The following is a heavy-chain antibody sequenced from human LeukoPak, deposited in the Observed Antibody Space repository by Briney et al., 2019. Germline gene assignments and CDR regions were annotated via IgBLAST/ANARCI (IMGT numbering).Heavy chain of an antibody. Sequence: SETLSLTCTVSGGSISSYYWGWIRQPAGKGLEWIGRIYSSGSTNYNPSLKSRVTMSVETSKNQFSLKLSSVTAADTAVYYCARGFGGVIDFDYWGQGTLVTVSS. CDR2: IYSSGST. D-gene: IGHD3-16*02. V-gene: IGHV4-4*07. J-gene: IGHJ4*02. CDR3: ARGFGGVIDFDY. CDR1: GGSISSYY.